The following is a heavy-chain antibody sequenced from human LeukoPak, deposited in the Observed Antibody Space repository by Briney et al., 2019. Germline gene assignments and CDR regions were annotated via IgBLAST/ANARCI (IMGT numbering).Heavy chain of an antibody. CDR2: IKQDGSEK. D-gene: IGHD1-26*01. Sequence: PGGSLRLSCEASGFTFRNYWMSWVRQAPGKGLEWVANIKQDGSEKYYVDSVKGRFTISRDNAKNSLYLQMNSLRAEDTAVYYCARRRYSGSSQHFDYWGLGTLVTVSS. J-gene: IGHJ4*02. CDR3: ARRRYSGSSQHFDY. V-gene: IGHV3-7*01. CDR1: GFTFRNYW.